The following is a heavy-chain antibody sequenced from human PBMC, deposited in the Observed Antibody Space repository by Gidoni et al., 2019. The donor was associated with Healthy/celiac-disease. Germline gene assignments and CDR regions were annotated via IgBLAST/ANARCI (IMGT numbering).Heavy chain of an antibody. J-gene: IGHJ4*02. CDR3: ARGYYYDSSGYPY. Sequence: EVQLVESGGGLVQPGGSLRLSCAASGFTFSSYWMSWVRQAPGKGLEWVANIKQDGSEKYYVDSVKGRFTISRDNAKNSLYLQMNSLRAEDTAVYYCARGYYYDSSGYPYWGQGTLVTVSS. D-gene: IGHD3-22*01. CDR2: IKQDGSEK. CDR1: GFTFSSYW. V-gene: IGHV3-7*04.